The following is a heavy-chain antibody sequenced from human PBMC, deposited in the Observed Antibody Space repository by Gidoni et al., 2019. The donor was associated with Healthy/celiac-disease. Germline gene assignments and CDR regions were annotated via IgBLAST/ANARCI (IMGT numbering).Heavy chain of an antibody. D-gene: IGHD6-6*01. V-gene: IGHV4-34*01. Sequence: QVQLQQWGAGRLKPSETLSPTYAVYGGSFSGYYWSWIRQPPWKALSWIWESNHGGSTNYTPSLTSRVTISVDPSKNLFSLKLSSVTAADTAVYYCARGQYSSSSHLDYWGQGTLVPVSS. CDR1: GGSFSGYY. J-gene: IGHJ4*02. CDR3: ARGQYSSSSHLDY. CDR2: SNHGGST.